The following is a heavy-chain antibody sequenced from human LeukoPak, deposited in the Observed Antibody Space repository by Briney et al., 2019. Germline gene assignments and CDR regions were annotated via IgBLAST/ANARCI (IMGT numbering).Heavy chain of an antibody. D-gene: IGHD3-10*01. CDR2: ISGSGGST. CDR3: AKSWGTLLWFGELLPLDY. CDR1: GFTFSSYA. Sequence: GGSLRLSCAASGFTFSSYAMSWVRQAPGKGLEWVSAISGSGGSTYYADSVKGRFTISRDNSKNTLYLQMNSLRAEDTAVYYCAKSWGTLLWFGELLPLDYWGQGTLVTVSS. V-gene: IGHV3-23*01. J-gene: IGHJ4*02.